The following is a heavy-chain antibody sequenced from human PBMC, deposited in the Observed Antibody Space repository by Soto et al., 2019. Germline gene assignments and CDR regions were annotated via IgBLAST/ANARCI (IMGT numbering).Heavy chain of an antibody. CDR2: IDYSGSA. V-gene: IGHV4-30-4*02. J-gene: IGHJ4*02. CDR1: GGSLRSSDYY. CDR3: ARELTGYSYGRGFVY. Sequence: SEPLSLTCTVSGGSLRSSDYYWTWIRQAPGKGLEWIGYIDYSGSAYYNPSLKSRLTLSVDTSKNQFSLTLRSRTAADSDMYFCARELTGYSYGRGFVYWGQGTLVTVSS. D-gene: IGHD5-18*01.